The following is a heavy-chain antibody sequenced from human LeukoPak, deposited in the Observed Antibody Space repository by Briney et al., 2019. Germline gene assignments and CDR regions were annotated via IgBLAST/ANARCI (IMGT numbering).Heavy chain of an antibody. CDR1: GGSFSGYY. CDR3: ARDQASYYYDSSGYSH. J-gene: IGHJ4*02. D-gene: IGHD3-22*01. Sequence: PSETLSLTCAVYGGSFSGYYWSWIRQPPGKGLEWIGEINHSGSTNYNPSLKSRVTISVDTSKNQFSLNLSSVTAADTAVYYCARDQASYYYDSSGYSHWGQGTLVTVSS. V-gene: IGHV4-34*01. CDR2: INHSGST.